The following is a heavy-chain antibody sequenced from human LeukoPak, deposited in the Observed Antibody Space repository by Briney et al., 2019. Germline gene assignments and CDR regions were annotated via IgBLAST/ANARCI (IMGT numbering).Heavy chain of an antibody. J-gene: IGHJ4*02. CDR1: GFTFSSYA. CDR2: ISYDGSNK. Sequence: GGSLRLSCAASGFTFSSYAMHWVRQAPGKGLEWVAVISYDGSNKYYADSVKGRFTISRDNSKNTLYLQMNSLRAEDTAVYYCARDEGWSYFDYWGQGTLVTVSS. V-gene: IGHV3-30-3*01. D-gene: IGHD2-15*01. CDR3: ARDEGWSYFDY.